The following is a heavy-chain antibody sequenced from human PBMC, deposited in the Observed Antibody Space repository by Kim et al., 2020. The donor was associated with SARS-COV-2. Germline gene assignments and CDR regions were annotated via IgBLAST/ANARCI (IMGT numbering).Heavy chain of an antibody. CDR3: AINPYSYGYDGMDV. CDR1: GFTFSSYS. V-gene: IGHV3-21*01. CDR2: ISSSSSYI. Sequence: GGSLRLSCAASGFTFSSYSMNWVRQAPGKGLEWVSSISSSSSYIYYADSVKGRFTISRDNAKNSLYLQMNSLRAEDTAVYYCAINPYSYGYDGMDVWGQGTTVTVSS. J-gene: IGHJ6*02. D-gene: IGHD5-18*01.